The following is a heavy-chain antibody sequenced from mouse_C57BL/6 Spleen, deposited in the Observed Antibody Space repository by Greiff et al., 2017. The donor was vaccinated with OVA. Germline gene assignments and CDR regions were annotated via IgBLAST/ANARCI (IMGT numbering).Heavy chain of an antibody. J-gene: IGHJ3*01. V-gene: IGHV1-69*01. CDR1: GYTFTSYW. CDR2: IDPSDSYT. Sequence: QVQLQQPGAELVMPGASVKLSCKASGYTFTSYWMHWVKQRPGQGLKWIGEIDPSDSYTNYNQKFKGKSTLTVDKSSSTAYMQLSSLTSEDSAVYYCARGYDGGFAYWGQGTLVTVSA. D-gene: IGHD2-2*01. CDR3: ARGYDGGFAY.